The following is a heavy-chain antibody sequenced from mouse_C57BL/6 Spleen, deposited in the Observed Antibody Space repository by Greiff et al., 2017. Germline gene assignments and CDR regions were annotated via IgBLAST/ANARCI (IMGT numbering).Heavy chain of an antibody. Sequence: QVQLKQPGAELVKPGASVKMSCKASGYTFTSYWITWVKQRPGQGLEWIGDIYPGSGSTNYNEKFKSKATLTVDTSSSTAYRQLSSLTSEDSAVYYCATDYYYGSSPAWFAYWGQGTLVTVSA. CDR1: GYTFTSYW. CDR2: IYPGSGST. V-gene: IGHV1-55*01. D-gene: IGHD1-1*01. CDR3: ATDYYYGSSPAWFAY. J-gene: IGHJ3*01.